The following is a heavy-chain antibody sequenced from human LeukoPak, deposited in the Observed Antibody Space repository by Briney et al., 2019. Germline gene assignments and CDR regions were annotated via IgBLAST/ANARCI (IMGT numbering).Heavy chain of an antibody. Sequence: GGSLRLACAASGFTFSSYAMTWVRQAPGKGLEWVSAFSATDGSAQYAETVEGRFTISRDNSKNTLFLQMNSLGAEDTAVYYCARAKIAAAGTGAFDVWGQGTLVTVSS. V-gene: IGHV3-23*01. J-gene: IGHJ3*01. CDR1: GFTFSSYA. CDR2: FSATDGSA. D-gene: IGHD6-13*01. CDR3: ARAKIAAAGTGAFDV.